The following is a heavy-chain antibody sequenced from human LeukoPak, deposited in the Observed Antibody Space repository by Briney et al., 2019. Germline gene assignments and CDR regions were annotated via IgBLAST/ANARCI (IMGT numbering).Heavy chain of an antibody. D-gene: IGHD6-19*01. Sequence: GGSLRLSCAASGFTFSSYSMNWVRQAPGKGLEWVSSIRSSSSYIYYADSVKGRFTISRDNAKNSLYLQMNSLRAEDTAVYYCARDFIAVAGTGWFDPWGQGTLVTVSS. CDR1: GFTFSSYS. V-gene: IGHV3-21*01. J-gene: IGHJ5*02. CDR2: IRSSSSYI. CDR3: ARDFIAVAGTGWFDP.